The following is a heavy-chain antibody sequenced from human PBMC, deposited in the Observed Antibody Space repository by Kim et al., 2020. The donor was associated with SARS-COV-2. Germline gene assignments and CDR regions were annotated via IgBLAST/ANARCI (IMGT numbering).Heavy chain of an antibody. V-gene: IGHV3-33*06. D-gene: IGHD5-18*01. J-gene: IGHJ5*02. CDR3: AKDQVAAMGGGWFDP. Sequence: DSVHGRFTISRDNSKNTLYLQMNSLRAGDPAVYYCAKDQVAAMGGGWFDPWGQGTLVTVSS.